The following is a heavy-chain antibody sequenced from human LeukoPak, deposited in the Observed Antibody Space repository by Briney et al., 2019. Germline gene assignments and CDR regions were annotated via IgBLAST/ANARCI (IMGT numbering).Heavy chain of an antibody. CDR2: INHSGST. CDR3: ADYVWGSYRF. D-gene: IGHD3-16*02. V-gene: IGHV4-34*01. CDR1: GGSFSGYY. J-gene: IGHJ4*02. Sequence: SETLSLTCAVYGGSFSGYYWSWIRQPPGKGLEWIGEINHSGSTNYNPSFKSRVTISVDTSKNQFSLKLSSVTAADTAVYYCADYVWGSYRFWGQGTLVTASS.